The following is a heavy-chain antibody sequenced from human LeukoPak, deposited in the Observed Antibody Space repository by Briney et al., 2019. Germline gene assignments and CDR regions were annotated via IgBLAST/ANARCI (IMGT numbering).Heavy chain of an antibody. CDR3: ARDPDAVYSGYDSDWFGP. D-gene: IGHD5-12*01. CDR2: ISAYDGNT. V-gene: IGHV1-18*04. J-gene: IGHJ5*02. CDR1: GYTFTSYG. Sequence: ASVKVSCKASGYTFTSYGISWVRQAPGQGLEWMGWISAYDGNTNYAQKLQGRVTMTTDTSTSTAYMELRSLRSDDTAVYYCARDPDAVYSGYDSDWFGPWGQGTLVTVSS.